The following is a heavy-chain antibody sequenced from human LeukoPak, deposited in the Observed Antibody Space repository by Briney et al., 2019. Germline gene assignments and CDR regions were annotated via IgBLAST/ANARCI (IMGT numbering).Heavy chain of an antibody. CDR3: ARPRVVTARNDGFDI. V-gene: IGHV3-30*04. CDR2: ISFDGSNK. CDR1: GFTFSSYF. J-gene: IGHJ3*02. D-gene: IGHD2-21*02. Sequence: QPGGSPRLSCAASGFTFSSYFLHWVRQAPGKGLEWVAVISFDGSNKYYADSVKGRFTISRDNSKSTLFLQMNSLRAEDTAVYFCARPRVVTARNDGFDIWGQGTMVTVSS.